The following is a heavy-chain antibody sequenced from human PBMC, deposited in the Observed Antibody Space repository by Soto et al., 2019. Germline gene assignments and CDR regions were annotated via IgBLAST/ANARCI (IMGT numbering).Heavy chain of an antibody. CDR1: GVSITSHY. J-gene: IGHJ4*02. V-gene: IGHV4-59*08. D-gene: IGHD6-13*01. Sequence: SETLSLTCTVSGVSITSHYWSWIRQSPGKGLEWIAYMHHSGSTNYNPSLKSRVTVSIDTSKSQVSLRLSSVTAADTAVYYCTRHEGGAAADRPLDYWGQGTLVT. CDR3: TRHEGGAAADRPLDY. CDR2: MHHSGST.